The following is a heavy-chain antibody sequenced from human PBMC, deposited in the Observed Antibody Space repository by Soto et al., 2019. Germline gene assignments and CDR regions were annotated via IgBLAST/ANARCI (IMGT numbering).Heavy chain of an antibody. D-gene: IGHD2-15*01. J-gene: IGHJ4*02. Sequence: ASVKVSCKASGYTFSSSGISWVRQAPGQGLEWMGWISGYNGNTNYGQKFQGRVTMTTDTSTRTAYMELSSLRSEDTAVYYCARDVGGNDYWGQGTLVTVSS. CDR1: GYTFSSSG. V-gene: IGHV1-18*01. CDR3: ARDVGGNDY. CDR2: ISGYNGNT.